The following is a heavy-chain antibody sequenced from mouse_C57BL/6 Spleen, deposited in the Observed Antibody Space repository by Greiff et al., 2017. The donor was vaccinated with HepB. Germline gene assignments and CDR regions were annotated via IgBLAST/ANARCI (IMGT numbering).Heavy chain of an antibody. Sequence: EVQLQQSGTVLARPGASVKMSCKTSGYTFTSYWMHWVKQRPGQGLEWIGAIYPGNSDTSYNHKFKGKAKLTAVTSASTAYMELSSLTYDDSAVYYCTRSGGLRRGTDYWGQGTTLTVSS. CDR3: TRSGGLRRGTDY. J-gene: IGHJ2*01. CDR2: IYPGNSDT. V-gene: IGHV1-5*01. CDR1: GYTFTSYW. D-gene: IGHD2-4*01.